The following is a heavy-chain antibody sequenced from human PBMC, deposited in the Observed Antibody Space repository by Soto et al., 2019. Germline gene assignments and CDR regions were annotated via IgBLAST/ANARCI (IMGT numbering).Heavy chain of an antibody. CDR2: IIPIFGTA. V-gene: IGHV1-69*12. Sequence: QVQLVQSGAEVKKPGSSVKVSCKASGGTFSSYAISWVRQAPGQGLEWMGGIIPIFGTANYAQKFQGRVTITADESTSTAYMELSSLRSEDTAVYYCASGMFGCSGGSCYSADYYYGMDVWGQGTTVTVSS. CDR1: GGTFSSYA. CDR3: ASGMFGCSGGSCYSADYYYGMDV. D-gene: IGHD2-15*01. J-gene: IGHJ6*02.